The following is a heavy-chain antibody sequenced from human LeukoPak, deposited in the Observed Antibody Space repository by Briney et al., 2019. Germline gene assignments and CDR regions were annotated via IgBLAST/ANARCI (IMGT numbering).Heavy chain of an antibody. J-gene: IGHJ5*02. D-gene: IGHD1-26*01. CDR3: ARHGPYLGRLGWFDP. Sequence: SETLSLTCTVSSXSISRYYWIWIRQPPGKGLEGIGYIYYTGSTNYNPSLKSRVTISVDTSKTQFSLNLSSVTAADTAVYYCARHGPYLGRLGWFDPWGQGTLVTVSS. CDR2: IYYTGST. CDR1: SXSISRYY. V-gene: IGHV4-59*08.